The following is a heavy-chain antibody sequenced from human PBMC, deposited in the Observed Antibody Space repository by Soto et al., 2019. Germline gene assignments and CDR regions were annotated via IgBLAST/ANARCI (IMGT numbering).Heavy chain of an antibody. Sequence: ASVKVSCKASGYTFTTYDFNWVRQAPGQRLEWMGWINAGNGNSKYSQKFQGRVTITRDTSASTAYMELSSLRSEDTAVYYCARSIVVVTALDYWGQGTLVTVSS. D-gene: IGHD2-21*02. V-gene: IGHV1-3*01. CDR3: ARSIVVVTALDY. CDR1: GYTFTTYD. J-gene: IGHJ4*02. CDR2: INAGNGNS.